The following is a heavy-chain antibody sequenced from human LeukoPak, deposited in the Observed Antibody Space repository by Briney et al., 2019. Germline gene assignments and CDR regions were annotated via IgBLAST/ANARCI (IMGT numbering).Heavy chain of an antibody. V-gene: IGHV4-61*02. J-gene: IGHJ2*01. CDR1: GGSITSGIYH. D-gene: IGHD2-21*02. Sequence: KPSETLSLTCTVSGGSITSGIYHWNWIRQSAERGLEWIGRVHTTGSLDYNPSLKSRVTISMDTSSNHFSLMLSSVTTADTAVYYCARGTKSSRVTALTSFWYFDLWGRGTLVTVSS. CDR2: VHTTGSL. CDR3: ARGTKSSRVTALTSFWYFDL.